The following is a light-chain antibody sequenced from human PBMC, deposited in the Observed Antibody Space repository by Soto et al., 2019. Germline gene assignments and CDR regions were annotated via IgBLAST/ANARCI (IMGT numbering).Light chain of an antibody. CDR3: QQYNIWPPIT. CDR1: QSVSSN. V-gene: IGKV3-15*01. J-gene: IGKJ5*01. CDR2: GAS. Sequence: EIVMTQSPPTLSVSPGERATLSCRASQSVSSNLAWYQQKPGQAPRLLIYGASTRATGIPARFSGSGSGTEFTLTISSLQSEDSAVYYCQQYNIWPPITFGQGTRLEIK.